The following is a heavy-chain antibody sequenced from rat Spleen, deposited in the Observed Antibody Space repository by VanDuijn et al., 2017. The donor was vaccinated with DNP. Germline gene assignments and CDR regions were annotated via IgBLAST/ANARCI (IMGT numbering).Heavy chain of an antibody. CDR2: MWSNGDT. CDR1: GFSLTTYG. CDR3: AANYGGYSAPDY. D-gene: IGHD1-11*01. Sequence: QVQLEESGPGLMQPSETLSLTCAVSGFSLTTYGVSWVRQPPGKGLEWMGRMWSNGDTSYNSAFTSRLHISRDTTKSQVFLKMNSIQTEDTGTYSCAANYGGYSAPDYWGQGVMVTVSA. V-gene: IGHV2S18*01. J-gene: IGHJ2*01.